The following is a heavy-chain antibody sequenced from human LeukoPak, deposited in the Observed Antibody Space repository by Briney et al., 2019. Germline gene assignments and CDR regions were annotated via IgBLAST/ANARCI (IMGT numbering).Heavy chain of an antibody. CDR2: IYGGGSS. Sequence: GGSLRLSCEAAGFSISGTYMSWARQTPGRGLEWVSVIYGGGSSYSADSVRARFIISRDDSKNTVSLQMNNLRLEDTGLYFCARDFVNYLENTGYFPFDLWGQGIRVTVSS. D-gene: IGHD3-9*01. CDR3: ARDFVNYLENTGYFPFDL. V-gene: IGHV3-66*01. CDR1: GFSISGTY. J-gene: IGHJ4*02.